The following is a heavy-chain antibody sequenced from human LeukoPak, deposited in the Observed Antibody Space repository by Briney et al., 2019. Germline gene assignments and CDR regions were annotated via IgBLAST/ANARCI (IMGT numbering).Heavy chain of an antibody. CDR3: ARVSAAAGTTSDY. V-gene: IGHV3-74*01. J-gene: IGHJ4*02. CDR1: GFTFSSYW. Sequence: GGSLRLSCAASGFTFSSYWMHWVRQAPGKGLVWVSRINTDRSSTSYADSVKGRFTISRDNAKNTLYLQMNSLRAEDTAVYYCARVSAAAGTTSDYWGQGTLVTVSS. D-gene: IGHD6-13*01. CDR2: INTDRSST.